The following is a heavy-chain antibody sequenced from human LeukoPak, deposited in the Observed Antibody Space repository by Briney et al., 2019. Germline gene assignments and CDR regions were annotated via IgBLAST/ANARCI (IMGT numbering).Heavy chain of an antibody. J-gene: IGHJ5*02. D-gene: IGHD6-13*01. Sequence: PSQTLSLTCAVSGGSISSGGYTWSWIRQPPGKGLEWIGYIYHSGSTYYNPSLKSRVTISVDRSKNQFSLKLSSVTAADTAVYYCAGGVGSSWYNPWGQGTLVIVSS. V-gene: IGHV4-30-2*01. CDR1: GGSISSGGYT. CDR3: AGGVGSSWYNP. CDR2: IYHSGST.